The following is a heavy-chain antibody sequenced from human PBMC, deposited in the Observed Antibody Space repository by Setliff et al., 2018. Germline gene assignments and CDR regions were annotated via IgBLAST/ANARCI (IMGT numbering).Heavy chain of an antibody. CDR2: IYYSGST. CDR1: GASITSDSYY. V-gene: IGHV4-31*03. J-gene: IGHJ2*01. CDR3: ARSRTIAVKGGVFAV. D-gene: IGHD6-19*01. Sequence: LSLTCIVSGASITSDSYYWSWVRQHPGKGLEWIGYIYYSGSTYYNPSLESRVTISLDSSKNQFSLELHSVTAADTAVYYCARSRTIAVKGGVFAVWGRGTLVTVSS.